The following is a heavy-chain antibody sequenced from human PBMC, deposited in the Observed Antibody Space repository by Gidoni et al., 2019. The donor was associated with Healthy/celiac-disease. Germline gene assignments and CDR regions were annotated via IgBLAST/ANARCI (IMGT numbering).Heavy chain of an antibody. V-gene: IGHV1-69*01. J-gene: IGHJ4*02. Sequence: QVQLVQSGAGVKKPGSSVKVSCKASGGPFSSYAISLFRQAPGQGIEWMGGIIPIFGTANYAQKFQSRVTITAYESTSTAYMELSSLRSEDTAVYYCARLYDSSGYYLTGYFDYWGQGTLVTVSS. CDR1: GGPFSSYA. CDR2: IIPIFGTA. CDR3: ARLYDSSGYYLTGYFDY. D-gene: IGHD3-22*01.